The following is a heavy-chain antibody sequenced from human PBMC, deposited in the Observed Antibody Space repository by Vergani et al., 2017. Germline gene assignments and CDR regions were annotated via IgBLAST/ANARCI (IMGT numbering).Heavy chain of an antibody. CDR3: ARVGRAAAGNRPDLDY. V-gene: IGHV1-2*02. Sequence: QVQLVQSGAEVKKPGASVKVSCKASGYTFTGYYMHWVRQAPGQGLEWMGWINPNSGGTNYAQKFQGRVTMTRDTSISTAYMELSRLRSDDTAVYYCARVGRAAAGNRPDLDYGGQGSLVTVSS. J-gene: IGHJ4*02. D-gene: IGHD6-13*01. CDR2: INPNSGGT. CDR1: GYTFTGYY.